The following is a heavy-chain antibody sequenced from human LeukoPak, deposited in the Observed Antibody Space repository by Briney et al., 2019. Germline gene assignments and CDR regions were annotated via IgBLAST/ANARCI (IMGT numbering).Heavy chain of an antibody. Sequence: GGSLRLSCAASGFTFSSYSMNWVSQAPGKGLEWVSYISSSSSTIYYADSVKGRFTISRDNAKNSLYLQMNSLRAEDTAVYYCARDGYYYDSSGYRDAFDIWGQGTMVTVSS. CDR2: ISSSSSTI. D-gene: IGHD3-22*01. CDR3: ARDGYYYDSSGYRDAFDI. J-gene: IGHJ3*02. CDR1: GFTFSSYS. V-gene: IGHV3-48*01.